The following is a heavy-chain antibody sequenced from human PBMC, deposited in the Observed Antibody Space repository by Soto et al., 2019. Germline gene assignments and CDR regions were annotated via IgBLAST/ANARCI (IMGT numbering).Heavy chain of an antibody. CDR1: GFTFRTYG. CDR3: AREPEGIAAALDD. D-gene: IGHD6-13*01. J-gene: IGHJ4*02. V-gene: IGHV3-21*01. CDR2: ISSSGSFI. Sequence: PGGSLRLSCAASGFTFRTYGMNWVRRAPGGGLEWVASISSSGSFIYYADSVKGRFTISRDDAEKSLYLQMNSLRAEDTALYYCAREPEGIAAALDDWGRGTLVTVSS.